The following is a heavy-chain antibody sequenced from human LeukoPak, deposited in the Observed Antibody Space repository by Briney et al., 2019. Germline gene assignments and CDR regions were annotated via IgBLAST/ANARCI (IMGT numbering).Heavy chain of an antibody. V-gene: IGHV4-38-2*01. J-gene: IGHJ4*02. CDR2: ISHIGTT. CDR1: SYSISISSGYY. CDR3: ARRKGGSDSIDY. Sequence: PSGTLSLTCAVSSYSISISSGYYWDWIRQPPGKGLEWIGTISHIGTTYYNPSLKSRVTVSVDTSKNQFSLRLTSVTAADTAIYYCARRKGGSDSIDYWGQGTLVTMSS. D-gene: IGHD2-21*02.